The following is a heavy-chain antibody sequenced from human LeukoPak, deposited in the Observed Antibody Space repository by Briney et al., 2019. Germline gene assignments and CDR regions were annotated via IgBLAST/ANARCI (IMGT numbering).Heavy chain of an antibody. V-gene: IGHV3-30*18. Sequence: PGGSLRLSCAASGFTFSSYGMHWVRQAPGKGLEWVAVISYDGSNKYYANSEKGRLTISIGNSKNTLYLQMNRLRAEDTAVYYCAKDLAGSGSYSFDYWGQGTLVTVSS. CDR1: GFTFSSYG. D-gene: IGHD1-26*01. CDR2: ISYDGSNK. CDR3: AKDLAGSGSYSFDY. J-gene: IGHJ4*02.